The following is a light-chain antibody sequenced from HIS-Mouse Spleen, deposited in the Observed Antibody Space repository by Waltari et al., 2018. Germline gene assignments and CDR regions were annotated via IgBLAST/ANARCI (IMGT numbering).Light chain of an antibody. V-gene: IGLV2-14*03. Sequence: QSALTQPASVSGSPGQSITISCTATSSDVGGYNYVPWYQHHPGKAPNLMIYDVSNRPSGVSNRFSGSKSGNTASLTISGLQAEDEADYYCSSYTSSSTLVFGGGTKLTVL. CDR1: SSDVGGYNY. CDR3: SSYTSSSTLV. CDR2: DVS. J-gene: IGLJ2*01.